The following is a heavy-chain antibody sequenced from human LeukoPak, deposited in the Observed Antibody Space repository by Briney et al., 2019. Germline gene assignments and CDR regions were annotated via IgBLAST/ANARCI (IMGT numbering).Heavy chain of an antibody. CDR1: GGTFISYA. J-gene: IGHJ6*02. D-gene: IGHD6-25*01. V-gene: IGHV1-69*04. CDR3: ARRYSRDYGMDV. CDR2: IIPILGIA. Sequence: ASVKVSCKASGGTFISYAISWVRQAPGQGLEWRGRIIPILGIANYAQKFQGRVKITTDKDTSTAYMELSRLRAEDTAVYYCARRYSRDYGMDVWGQGTTVTVSS.